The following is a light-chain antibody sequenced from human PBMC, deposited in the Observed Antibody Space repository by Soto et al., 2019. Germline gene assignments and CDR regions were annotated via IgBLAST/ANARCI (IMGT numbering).Light chain of an antibody. CDR2: DAS. CDR1: ESVKTF. Sequence: IVLTQSPATLSLSPGERVTLSCRASESVKTFLAWYQQKPGQAPRLLIYDASNRATGIPARFSGGGSGTDLPPTTSSLEPDDSAVYYCQQHKARRALSFGGGTQVEI. V-gene: IGKV3-11*01. J-gene: IGKJ4*01. CDR3: QQHKARRALS.